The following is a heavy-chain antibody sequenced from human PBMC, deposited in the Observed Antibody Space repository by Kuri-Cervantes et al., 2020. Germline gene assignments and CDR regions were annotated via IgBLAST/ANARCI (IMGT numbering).Heavy chain of an antibody. CDR3: ARAHIVVVTHDAFDI. CDR2: ISSSSSYI. Sequence: GESLKIFCAASGFTFSSYSMNWVRQAPGKGLEWVSSISSSSSYIYYADSVRGRFTISRDNAKNSLYLQMNSLRAEDTAVYYCARAHIVVVTHDAFDIWGQGTMVTVSS. CDR1: GFTFSSYS. D-gene: IGHD2-21*02. V-gene: IGHV3-21*01. J-gene: IGHJ3*02.